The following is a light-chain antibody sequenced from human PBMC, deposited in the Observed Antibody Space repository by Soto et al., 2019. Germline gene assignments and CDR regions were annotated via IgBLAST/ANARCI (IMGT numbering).Light chain of an antibody. V-gene: IGKV1-5*03. CDR3: QQYSSYTWT. J-gene: IGKJ1*01. CDR1: QSINSW. Sequence: DIQMTQSPSTLSASVGDGVTITCRASQSINSWLAWYQQKPGKAPKLLIYKASGLESGVPSRFSGSGSGTEFTLTISSLQPDDFATYYCQQYSSYTWTFGQGTKVEIK. CDR2: KAS.